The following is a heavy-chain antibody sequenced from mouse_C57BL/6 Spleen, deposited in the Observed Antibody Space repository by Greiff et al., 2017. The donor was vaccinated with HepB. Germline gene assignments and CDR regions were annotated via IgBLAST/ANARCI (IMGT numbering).Heavy chain of an antibody. Sequence: VQLQQSGPELVKPGASVKISCKASGYAFSSSWMNWVKQRPGKGLEWIGRIYPGDGDTNYNGKFKGKATLTAAKSSSTAYMQLSSLTSEDSAVYFCARRVPHYFDYWGQGTTLTVSS. D-gene: IGHD6-1*01. CDR2: IYPGDGDT. V-gene: IGHV1-82*01. J-gene: IGHJ2*01. CDR1: GYAFSSSW. CDR3: ARRVPHYFDY.